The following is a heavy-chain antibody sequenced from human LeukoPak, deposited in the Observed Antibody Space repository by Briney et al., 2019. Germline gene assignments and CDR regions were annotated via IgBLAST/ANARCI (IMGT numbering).Heavy chain of an antibody. J-gene: IGHJ1*01. Sequence: GGSLRLSCTASGFSLSSYAMNWVRQAPGKGLEWVSVITDSGGITYYADSVKGRFTISRDNSKNTLYLQMNGLRAEDTAVYYCAKVTYIVGAPTGVGAEYFQHWGQGTLVTVSS. CDR2: ITDSGGIT. D-gene: IGHD1-26*01. V-gene: IGHV3-23*01. CDR1: GFSLSSYA. CDR3: AKVTYIVGAPTGVGAEYFQH.